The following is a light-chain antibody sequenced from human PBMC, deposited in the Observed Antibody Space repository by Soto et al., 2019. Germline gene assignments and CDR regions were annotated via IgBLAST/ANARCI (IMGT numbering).Light chain of an antibody. CDR1: QSISSW. CDR2: KAS. CDR3: KQYNSYSRT. V-gene: IGKV1-5*03. J-gene: IGKJ1*01. Sequence: DVQMTQSPSTLSASVADRANITCRSSQSISSWLAWYQQKPGKAPKLLIYKASSLESGVPSRFSGSGSGTEFTLTISSLQTDDFATYYCKQYNSYSRTFGQGTKVDIK.